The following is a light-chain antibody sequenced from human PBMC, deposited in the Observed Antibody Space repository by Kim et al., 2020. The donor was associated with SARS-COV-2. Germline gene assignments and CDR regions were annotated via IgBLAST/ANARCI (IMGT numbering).Light chain of an antibody. J-gene: IGKJ1*01. Sequence: ATINCKSSQSVLSSSNNKYFLAWYQQKPGQPPKLLSYWASTRESGVSDRFSGSGSGTDFTLTISSLQAEDLAVYYGQQYYSAPQTFGQGTKVDIK. CDR1: QSVLSSSNNKYF. CDR3: QQYYSAPQT. CDR2: WAS. V-gene: IGKV4-1*01.